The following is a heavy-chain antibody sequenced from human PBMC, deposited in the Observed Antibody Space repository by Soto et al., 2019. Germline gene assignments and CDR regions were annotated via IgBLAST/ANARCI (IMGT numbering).Heavy chain of an antibody. CDR3: ARGSPTTTPFDY. D-gene: IGHD1-1*01. J-gene: IGHJ4*02. V-gene: IGHV1-2*04. Sequence: QVQLVQSGADLKKPGASVKVSCKASGYTFTDYYMHWVRQAPGQGLEWMGWINPNNGGTSNAQKFKGWVTMTRDTSISTAYMEVRRLTSDDTAVYYCARGSPTTTPFDYWGQGTLVTVSS. CDR2: INPNNGGT. CDR1: GYTFTDYY.